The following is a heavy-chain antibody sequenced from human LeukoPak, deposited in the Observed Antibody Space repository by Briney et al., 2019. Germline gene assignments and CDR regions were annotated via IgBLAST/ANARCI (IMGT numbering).Heavy chain of an antibody. CDR1: GYTFSDYY. D-gene: IGHD1-1*01. J-gene: IGHJ5*02. CDR3: ARVADSTGTTGIFTLYWFDP. V-gene: IGHV1-2*02. Sequence: ASVKVSCKASGYTFSDYYIHWVRQAPGQGLEWMGWINPISGGTNYAQKFQDRVTMTRDTSISTAYMELSRLTSDDTAVYYCARVADSTGTTGIFTLYWFDPWGQGTLVTVSS. CDR2: INPISGGT.